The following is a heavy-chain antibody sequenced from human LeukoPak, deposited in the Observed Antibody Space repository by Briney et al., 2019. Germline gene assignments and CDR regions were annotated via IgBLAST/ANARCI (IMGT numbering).Heavy chain of an antibody. Sequence: PSETLSLTCTDSGDSKLSFHWSWIRQPPGKGLEWMGYINYSGNTNYNPSLKSRVTISVDTSKNQFSLSLTSVTAADTAVYYCARDVLQDYVLFHCWGQGTLVTVSS. CDR2: INYSGNT. V-gene: IGHV4-59*01. CDR3: ARDVLQDYVLFHC. D-gene: IGHD4-17*01. J-gene: IGHJ4*02. CDR1: GDSKLSFH.